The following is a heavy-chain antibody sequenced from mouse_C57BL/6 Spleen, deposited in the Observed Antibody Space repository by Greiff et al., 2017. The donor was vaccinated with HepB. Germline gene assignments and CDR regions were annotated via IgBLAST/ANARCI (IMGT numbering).Heavy chain of an antibody. J-gene: IGHJ2*01. D-gene: IGHD2-2*01. V-gene: IGHV1-80*01. CDR2: IYPGDGDT. Sequence: QVQLQQSGAELVKPGASVKISCKASGYAFSSYWMNWVKQRPGKGLEWIGQIYPGDGDTNYNGKFKGKATLTADKSSSTAYMQLSSLTSEDSAVYFCARSTMVTTEGVFDYWGQGTTLTVSS. CDR1: GYAFSSYW. CDR3: ARSTMVTTEGVFDY.